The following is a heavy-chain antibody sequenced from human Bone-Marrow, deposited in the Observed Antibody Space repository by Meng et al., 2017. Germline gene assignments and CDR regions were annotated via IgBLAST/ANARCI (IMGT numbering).Heavy chain of an antibody. CDR3: ARDCSGSNYIFDAFDI. CDR1: GFTFSSYE. J-gene: IGHJ3*02. Sequence: SLKISCAASGFTFSSYEMNWVRQAPGKGLEWVALIWYDGSNKYYADSVKGRFTISRDNSKNTLYLQMNSLRAEDTAVYYCARDCSGSNYIFDAFDIWGQGTMVTVSS. D-gene: IGHD1-26*01. CDR2: IWYDGSNK. V-gene: IGHV3-33*08.